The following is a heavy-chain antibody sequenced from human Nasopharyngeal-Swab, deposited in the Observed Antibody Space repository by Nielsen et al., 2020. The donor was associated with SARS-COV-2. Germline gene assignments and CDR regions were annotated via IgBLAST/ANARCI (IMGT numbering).Heavy chain of an antibody. Sequence: VRQAPGKGLEWVANIRQDGGEIYYVDSVKGRFTISRDSAKNSLYLQMNSLRAEDTAVYYCARAIGALAAYWGQGTLVTVSS. D-gene: IGHD2-15*01. J-gene: IGHJ4*02. CDR3: ARAIGALAAY. CDR2: IRQDGGEI. V-gene: IGHV3-7*04.